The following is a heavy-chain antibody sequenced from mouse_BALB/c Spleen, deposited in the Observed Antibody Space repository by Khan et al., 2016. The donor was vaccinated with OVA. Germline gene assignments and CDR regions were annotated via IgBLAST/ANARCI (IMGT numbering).Heavy chain of an antibody. D-gene: IGHD2-4*01. CDR1: GYSITSGYA. CDR2: ISYRGAT. V-gene: IGHV3-2*02. Sequence: EVELMESGPGLVKPSQTLSITCTVTGYSITSGYAWNWIRQFPENKLEWMGNISYRGATSYNPSHKSRISITGDSYKNQFFQLFNYVTHADTATLYCARVNYDCNFIDDWGQGTTLTVSS. J-gene: IGHJ2*01. CDR3: ARVNYDCNFIDD.